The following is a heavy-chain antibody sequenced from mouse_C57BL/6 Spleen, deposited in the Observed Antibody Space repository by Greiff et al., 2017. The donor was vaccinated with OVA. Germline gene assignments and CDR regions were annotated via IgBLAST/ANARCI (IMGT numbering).Heavy chain of an antibody. CDR3: ASMEFSWYFDV. CDR1: GFTFSDYG. J-gene: IGHJ1*03. Sequence: EVMLVESGGGLVKPGGSLKLSCAASGFTFSDYGMHWVRQAPEKGLEWVAYISSGSSTIYYADTVKGRFTISRENAKNTLFLQMTSLRSEDTAMYYCASMEFSWYFDVWGTGTTVTVSS. D-gene: IGHD1-1*02. CDR2: ISSGSSTI. V-gene: IGHV5-17*01.